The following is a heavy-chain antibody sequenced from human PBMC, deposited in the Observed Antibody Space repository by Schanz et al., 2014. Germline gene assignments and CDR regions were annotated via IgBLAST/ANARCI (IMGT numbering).Heavy chain of an antibody. CDR2: ISNDGSDE. CDR1: GFTFSRYA. J-gene: IGHJ3*02. Sequence: QVQLVESGGGVVQPGRSVRLSCAASGFTFSRYAMHWVRQAPGKGLEWVAVISNDGSDEHYADSVKGRFTISRDNSKNTLYLQMNSLRAEDSAVYYCAKVGPYSGSLGAFDIWGQGTMVTVSS. V-gene: IGHV3-30*04. CDR3: AKVGPYSGSLGAFDI. D-gene: IGHD1-26*01.